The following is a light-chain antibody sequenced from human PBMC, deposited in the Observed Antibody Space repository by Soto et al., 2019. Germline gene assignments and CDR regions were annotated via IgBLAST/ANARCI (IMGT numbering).Light chain of an antibody. Sequence: QSALTQPASVSGSPGQSITICCTGTSSDVGSYNLVSWYQQHPGKAPKLMIYEVSKRPSGVSNRFSGSKSGNTASLTISGLQAEDEADYYYCSYAGSSTVVFGGGTQLTVL. CDR1: SSDVGSYNL. CDR2: EVS. CDR3: CSYAGSSTVV. J-gene: IGLJ2*01. V-gene: IGLV2-23*02.